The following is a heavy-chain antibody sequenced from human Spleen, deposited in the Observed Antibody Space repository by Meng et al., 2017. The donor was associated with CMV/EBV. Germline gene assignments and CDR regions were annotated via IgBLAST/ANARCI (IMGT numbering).Heavy chain of an antibody. V-gene: IGHV4-34*01. CDR3: ARGYCGGDCYWQDHYYYGMDV. Sequence: SETLSLTCAVYGGSFSGYYWSWIRQPPGKGLEWIGEINHSGSTNYNPSLKSRVTISVDTSKNQFSLKLSSVTAADTAVYYCARGYCGGDCYWQDHYYYGMDVWGQGTTVTVSS. J-gene: IGHJ6*02. D-gene: IGHD2-21*01. CDR1: GGSFSGYY. CDR2: INHSGST.